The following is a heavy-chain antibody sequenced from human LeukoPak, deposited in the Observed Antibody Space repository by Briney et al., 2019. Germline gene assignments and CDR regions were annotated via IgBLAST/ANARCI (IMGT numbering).Heavy chain of an antibody. CDR1: GYTLTELS. CDR3: ATDTVTTRRWFDP. Sequence: AXXKVSCKVSGYTLTELSMHWVRQAPGKGLEWMGGFNAEDGEKIYAQKLQGRVTMNEDTSKETEYMELSSLRSEDTAVYYCATDTVTTRRWFDPWGQGTLVTVSS. D-gene: IGHD4-17*01. J-gene: IGHJ5*02. V-gene: IGHV1-24*01. CDR2: FNAEDGEK.